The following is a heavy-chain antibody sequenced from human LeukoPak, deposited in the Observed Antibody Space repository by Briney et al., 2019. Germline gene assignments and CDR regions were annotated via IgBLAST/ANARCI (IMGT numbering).Heavy chain of an antibody. CDR2: IWRSGST. CDR1: GGSISTDSYY. Sequence: PSETLSLTCAVSGGSISTDSYYWGWIRQPPGKGLEWIGNIWRSGSTYYNPSLKTRVTVSLDKSKNQFSLNLSSVTAADTAVYYCVRHLWDFGLFKAHFDPWGQGTLVTVSS. V-gene: IGHV4-39*01. J-gene: IGHJ5*02. CDR3: VRHLWDFGLFKAHFDP. D-gene: IGHD3/OR15-3a*01.